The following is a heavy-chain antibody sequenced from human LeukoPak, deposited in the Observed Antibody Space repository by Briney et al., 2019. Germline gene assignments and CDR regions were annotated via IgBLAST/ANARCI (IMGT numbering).Heavy chain of an antibody. D-gene: IGHD3-10*01. V-gene: IGHV1-69*04. Sequence: SVKVSCKASGGTFSSYAISWVRQAPGQGLEWMGRIIPILGIANYAQKFRGRVTITADKSTSTAYMELSSLRSEDTAVYYCARDTPFFYGSGLFDPWGQGTLVTVSS. CDR3: ARDTPFFYGSGLFDP. CDR2: IIPILGIA. J-gene: IGHJ5*02. CDR1: GGTFSSYA.